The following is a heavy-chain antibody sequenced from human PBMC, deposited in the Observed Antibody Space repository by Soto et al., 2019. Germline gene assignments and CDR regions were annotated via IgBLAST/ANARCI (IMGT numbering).Heavy chain of an antibody. CDR1: GFTFSNYW. V-gene: IGHV3-74*01. J-gene: IGHJ4*02. CDR2: ITIDGSST. D-gene: IGHD1-26*01. Sequence: GGSLRLSCAASGFTFSNYWMHWVRQAPGKGLVWVSRITIDGSSTSYADSVKGRFTISRDNAKNTLYLQMNSLRAEDTAVYYCAISPEWDPAFYFDYWGQGTLVTVSS. CDR3: AISPEWDPAFYFDY.